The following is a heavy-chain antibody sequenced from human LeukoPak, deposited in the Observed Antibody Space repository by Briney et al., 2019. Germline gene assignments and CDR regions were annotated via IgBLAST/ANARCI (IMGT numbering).Heavy chain of an antibody. J-gene: IGHJ4*02. CDR3: AKGRGPTVVAATGDY. CDR2: ISSSSDYI. CDR1: GFTFSTYS. Sequence: GGSLRLSCAASGFTFSTYSMDWVRQAPGKGLEWVSSISSSSDYIYYADSVKGRFTISRDNAKNSLYLQMNSLRAEDMALYYCAKGRGPTVVAATGDYWGQGTLVTVSS. D-gene: IGHD2-15*01. V-gene: IGHV3-21*04.